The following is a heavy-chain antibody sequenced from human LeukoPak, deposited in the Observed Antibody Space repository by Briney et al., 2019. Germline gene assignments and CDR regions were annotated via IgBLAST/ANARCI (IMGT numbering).Heavy chain of an antibody. Sequence: SVRVSCKASGGTFSSYAISWVRQAPGQGLEWMGGIIPIFGTANYAQKFQGRVTITADESTSTAYMELSSLRSEDTAVYYCAREAVGVGGYYFDYWGQGTLVTVSS. CDR2: IIPIFGTA. V-gene: IGHV1-69*13. CDR3: AREAVGVGGYYFDY. CDR1: GGTFSSYA. J-gene: IGHJ4*02. D-gene: IGHD1-26*01.